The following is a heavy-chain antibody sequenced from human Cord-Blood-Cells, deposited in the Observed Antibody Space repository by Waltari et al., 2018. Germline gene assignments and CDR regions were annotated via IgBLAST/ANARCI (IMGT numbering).Heavy chain of an antibody. CDR2: FDPEDGET. J-gene: IGHJ4*02. Sequence: QVQLVQSGAEVKKPGASVKVSCKVSGYTLTELSMNWVRQAPGKGLEWMGGFDPEDGETIYAQKCQGRVTMTEDTSTDTAYMELSSLRSEDTAVYYCATDGDGYNNFDYWGQGTLVTVSS. CDR1: GYTLTELS. V-gene: IGHV1-24*01. CDR3: ATDGDGYNNFDY. D-gene: IGHD5-12*01.